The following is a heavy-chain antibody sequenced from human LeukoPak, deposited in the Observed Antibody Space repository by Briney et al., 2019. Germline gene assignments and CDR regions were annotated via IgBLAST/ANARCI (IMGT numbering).Heavy chain of an antibody. J-gene: IGHJ4*02. Sequence: GGSLRLSCAASGFTFTSYWMSWVRQTPGKGLEWVGHINQDGSEKYYVDSVKGRFTISRDNAENSLYLQMNSLRAEDTAVYYCARYSSSRNFDYWGQGTLVTVSS. V-gene: IGHV3-7*04. CDR2: INQDGSEK. CDR1: GFTFTSYW. D-gene: IGHD6-13*01. CDR3: ARYSSSRNFDY.